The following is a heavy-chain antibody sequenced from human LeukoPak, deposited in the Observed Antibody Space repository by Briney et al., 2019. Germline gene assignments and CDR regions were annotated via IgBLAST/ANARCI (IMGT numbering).Heavy chain of an antibody. CDR1: GYTFTTYA. V-gene: IGHV1-3*03. Sequence: ASVKVSCKASGYTFTTYAMHWVCQAPGQRLEWMGCINAGNGDTKYSQKFQGRVTITRDTSASTAYMELSSLRSEDMAVYYCARGYSGSPYTAFDIWGQGTMVTVSS. CDR2: INAGNGDT. J-gene: IGHJ3*02. D-gene: IGHD1-26*01. CDR3: ARGYSGSPYTAFDI.